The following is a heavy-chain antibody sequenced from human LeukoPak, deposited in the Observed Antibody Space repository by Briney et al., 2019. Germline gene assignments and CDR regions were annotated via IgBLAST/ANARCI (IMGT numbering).Heavy chain of an antibody. J-gene: IGHJ6*03. V-gene: IGHV3-23*01. CDR1: GFTFSSYA. CDR2: ISGSGGST. Sequence: GGSLRLSCAASGFTFSSYAMSWVRQAPGKGLEWVSAISGSGGSTYYADSVKGRFTISRDNSKNTLYLQMNSLRAEDTAVYYCAKKGGSTIVPDYYMDVWGKGTTVTVSS. D-gene: IGHD2-2*01. CDR3: AKKGGSTIVPDYYMDV.